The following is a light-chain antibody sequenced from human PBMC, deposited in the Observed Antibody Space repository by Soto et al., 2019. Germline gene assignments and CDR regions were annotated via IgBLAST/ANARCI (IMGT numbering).Light chain of an antibody. CDR2: TND. CDR3: SSWDDNLDAEV. V-gene: IGLV1-44*01. CDR1: SSNIGSNT. J-gene: IGLJ1*01. Sequence: QSVXTQPPSASGTPGQRVTXSCSGSSSNIGSNTVNWYQQLPGTAPKLLIYTNDQRPSGVPDRFSGSKSGTSASLAISGLXXXXXXXXHXSSWDDNLDAEVFGAGTKVTVL.